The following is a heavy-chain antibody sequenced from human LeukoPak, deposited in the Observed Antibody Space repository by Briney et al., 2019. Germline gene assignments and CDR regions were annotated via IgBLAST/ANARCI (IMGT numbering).Heavy chain of an antibody. D-gene: IGHD6-13*01. J-gene: IGHJ6*02. CDR2: INWKSNNI. CDR3: ARDRAGYFYAMDV. Sequence: GGSLRLSCTASGFTFGDYAMHWVRQAPGKGLEWVSGINWKSNNIGYADSVKGRFTISRDNAKNSLYLQMNSLRTEDTALYYCARDRAGYFYAMDVWGQGTSVTVSS. CDR1: GFTFGDYA. V-gene: IGHV3-9*01.